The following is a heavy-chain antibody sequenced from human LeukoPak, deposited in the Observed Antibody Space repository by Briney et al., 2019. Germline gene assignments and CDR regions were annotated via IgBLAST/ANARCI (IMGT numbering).Heavy chain of an antibody. D-gene: IGHD3-22*01. CDR2: ITPILGVA. J-gene: IGHJ4*02. V-gene: IGHV1-69*04. CDR3: ASDGRVFEYYYDSSDYFTFFDY. Sequence: GSSVKVSCKASGGTFSSFGISWVRQAPGQGLEWMGRITPILGVANYAQKFQDRVTISADKSTSTIYMELRSLRSDDTAVYYCASDGRVFEYYYDSSDYFTFFDYWGQGTLVTVSS. CDR1: GGTFSSFG.